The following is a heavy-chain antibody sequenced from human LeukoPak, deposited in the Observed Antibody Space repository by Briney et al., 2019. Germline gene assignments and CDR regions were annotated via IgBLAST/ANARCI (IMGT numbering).Heavy chain of an antibody. J-gene: IGHJ4*02. D-gene: IGHD3/OR15-3a*01. CDR1: GGTFSSCA. Sequence: SVKVSCKASGGTFSSCAFSWVRQAPGQGREWMGGIIPIFGTANYAQKFQGRVTITTDESTSTAYMELSSLRSEDTAVYYCASLVWPFDYWGQGTLVTVSS. V-gene: IGHV1-69*05. CDR2: IIPIFGTA. CDR3: ASLVWPFDY.